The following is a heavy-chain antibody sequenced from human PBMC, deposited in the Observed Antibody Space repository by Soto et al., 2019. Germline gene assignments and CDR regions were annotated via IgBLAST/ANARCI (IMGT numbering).Heavy chain of an antibody. J-gene: IGHJ4*02. CDR3: AKCPYYYDSSGYLDY. V-gene: IGHV3-23*01. CDR2: ISGSGGST. D-gene: IGHD3-22*01. CDR1: GFTFSSYA. Sequence: GGSLRLSCAASGFTFSSYAMSWVRQAPGKGLEWVSAISGSGGSTYYADSVKGRFTISRDNSKDTLYLQMNSLRAEDTAVYYSAKCPYYYDSSGYLDYWGQGTLVTVSS.